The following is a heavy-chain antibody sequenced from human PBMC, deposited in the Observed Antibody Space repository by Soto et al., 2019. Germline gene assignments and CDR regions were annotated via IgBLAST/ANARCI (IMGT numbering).Heavy chain of an antibody. J-gene: IGHJ4*02. CDR3: VRDIR. CDR1: GFTFNNSW. CDR2: INSDGTTT. Sequence: EVQLVESGGGLVQPGGSLRLSCAASGFTFNNSWMYWVRQTPEKGLVWVSGINSDGTTTIYADSVKGRFTISRDNAKNTLYLQMNSLTVEDTAIYYCVRDIRWGQGTLFTVSS. V-gene: IGHV3-74*01.